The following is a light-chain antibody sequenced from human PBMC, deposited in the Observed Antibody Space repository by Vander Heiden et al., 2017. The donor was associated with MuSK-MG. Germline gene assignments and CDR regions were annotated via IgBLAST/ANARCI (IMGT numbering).Light chain of an antibody. CDR1: QTISSW. J-gene: IGKJ2*01. CDR3: QQYNSYLYT. CDR2: KAS. V-gene: IGKV1-5*03. Sequence: DIQMTQSPSTLSASVGDRVTITCRASQTISSWLAWYQQKPGKAPKLLIYKASSLESGVPSRFSGSGSGTEFTLTISSLQPDDFATYYCQQYNSYLYTCGQGTKLES.